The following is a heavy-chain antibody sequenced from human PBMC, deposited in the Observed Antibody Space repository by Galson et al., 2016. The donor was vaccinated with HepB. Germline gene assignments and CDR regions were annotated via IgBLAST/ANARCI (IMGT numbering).Heavy chain of an antibody. CDR2: IYNSGRT. CDR1: GDSISSGAYY. D-gene: IGHD3/OR15-3a*01. CDR3: ARSGTTHGLVLRYYYIDV. Sequence: TLSLTCTVSGDSISSGAYYWSWIRQPAGKGLEWIGRIYNSGRTNCNPSLKSRVTVSLDTSKNQVSLKLTSVTAADTAVYYCARSGTTHGLVLRYYYIDVWGKGTTVTVSS. J-gene: IGHJ6*03. V-gene: IGHV4-61*02.